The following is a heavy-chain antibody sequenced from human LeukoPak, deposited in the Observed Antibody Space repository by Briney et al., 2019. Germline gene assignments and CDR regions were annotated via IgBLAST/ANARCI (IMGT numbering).Heavy chain of an antibody. D-gene: IGHD3/OR15-3a*01. CDR3: ARQTGSGLFILP. CDR1: GVSISSSNSY. V-gene: IGHV4-39*01. Sequence: PSETLSLTCTVSGVSISSSNSYWGWIRQPPGKGLEWIGSIYYSGNTCYNASLKRQVSISIDTSKNQFSLRLTSVTAADTAVYYCARQTGSGLFILPGGQGTLVTVSS. J-gene: IGHJ4*02. CDR2: IYYSGNT.